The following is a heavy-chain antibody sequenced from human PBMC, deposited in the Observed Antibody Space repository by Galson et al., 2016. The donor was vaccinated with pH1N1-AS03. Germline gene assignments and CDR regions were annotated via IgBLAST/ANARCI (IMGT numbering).Heavy chain of an antibody. J-gene: IGHJ3*01. V-gene: IGHV3-9*01. CDR2: ISWNSGKL. D-gene: IGHD3-10*01. CDR3: ARDRLWSGDNEPFDL. CDR1: GFTFEDHA. Sequence: SLRLSCAASGFTFEDHAMHWVRQIPGRGLKWVSHISWNSGKLGYAASVNGRFTISRDNAKNSVYLQMNRLRLEDTALYYCARDRLWSGDNEPFDLWGQGTVVTVS.